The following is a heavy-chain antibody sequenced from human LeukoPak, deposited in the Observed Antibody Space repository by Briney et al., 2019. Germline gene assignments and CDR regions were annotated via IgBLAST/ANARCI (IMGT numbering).Heavy chain of an antibody. Sequence: ASVKVSCKASGYTFTSYYMHWVRQAPGQGLEWMGIINPSGGSTSYAQKFQGRVTMTRDTSTSTAYMELRSLRSDDTAVYYCARGRLHYYGSGSYYNWFDPWGQGTLVTVSS. CDR3: ARGRLHYYGSGSYYNWFDP. V-gene: IGHV1-46*01. CDR2: INPSGGST. CDR1: GYTFTSYY. J-gene: IGHJ5*02. D-gene: IGHD3-10*01.